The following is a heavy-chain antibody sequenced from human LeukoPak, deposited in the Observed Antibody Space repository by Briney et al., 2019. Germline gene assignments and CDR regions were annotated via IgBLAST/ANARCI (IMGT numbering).Heavy chain of an antibody. D-gene: IGHD6-19*01. Sequence: SETLSLTCTVSGGSIRSDSYYWGWIRQPPGKGLEWIGSIYYTGSTYYNPSLKSRVTISVDTSKNQFSLKLTSVTAADTAVYYCARDRIAVHFDYWGQGTLVTVSS. CDR2: IYYTGST. J-gene: IGHJ4*02. CDR3: ARDRIAVHFDY. CDR1: GGSIRSDSYY. V-gene: IGHV4-39*07.